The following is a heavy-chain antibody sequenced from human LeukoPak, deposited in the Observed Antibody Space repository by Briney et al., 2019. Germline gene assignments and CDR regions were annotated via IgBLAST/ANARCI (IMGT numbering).Heavy chain of an antibody. J-gene: IGHJ6*03. CDR3: GTRRYYYYYYMDV. Sequence: GGSLRLSCAASGFIFSRDSMNWVRQAPGKGLEWVSYISGSSSTIYYADSVKGRLTISRDNAKNSLYLQMNSLRAEDTAVYYCGTRRYYYYYYMDVWGKGNTVTVSS. V-gene: IGHV3-48*01. CDR1: GFIFSRDS. CDR2: ISGSSSTI.